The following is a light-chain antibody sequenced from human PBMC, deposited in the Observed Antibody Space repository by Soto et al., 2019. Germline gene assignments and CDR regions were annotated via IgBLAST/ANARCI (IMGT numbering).Light chain of an antibody. CDR3: QQYDHVSPFT. CDR1: QSISGW. Sequence: IPMTQSPSTLSASVGDSVNITCRASQSISGWLAWYQQKPGKAPKFLIYKASTLQQGVPSRFSGSGFGTEFTFAISGLQPDDFATYYCQQYDHVSPFTFGGGTRVDLK. V-gene: IGKV1-5*03. J-gene: IGKJ4*01. CDR2: KAS.